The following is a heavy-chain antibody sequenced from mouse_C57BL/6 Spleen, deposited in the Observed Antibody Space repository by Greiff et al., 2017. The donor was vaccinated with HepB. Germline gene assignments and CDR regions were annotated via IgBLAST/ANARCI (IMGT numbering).Heavy chain of an antibody. CDR3: AITTVVAPYYSDY. V-gene: IGHV1-52*01. CDR2: IDPSDSDT. D-gene: IGHD1-1*01. J-gene: IGHJ2*01. Sequence: QVQLQQPGAELVRPGSSVKLSCKASGYTFTSYWMHWVKQRPIQGLEWIGNIDPSDSDTHYNQKFKDKATLTVDKSSSTAYIQLSSLTSEDSAVYYCAITTVVAPYYSDYWGQGTTRTVSS. CDR1: GYTFTSYW.